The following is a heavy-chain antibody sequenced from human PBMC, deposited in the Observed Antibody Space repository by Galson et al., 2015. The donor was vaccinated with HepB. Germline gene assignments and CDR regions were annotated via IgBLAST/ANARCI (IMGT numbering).Heavy chain of an antibody. V-gene: IGHV3-30-3*01. CDR3: ARDSSDIVVVPAAIGPPSCYYYGMDV. Sequence: SLRLSCAASGFTFSSYAMHWVRQAPGKGLEWVAVISYDGSNKYYADSVKGRFTISRDNSKNTLYLQMNSLRAEDTAVYYCARDSSDIVVVPAAIGPPSCYYYGMDVWGQGTTVTVSS. CDR2: ISYDGSNK. J-gene: IGHJ6*02. CDR1: GFTFSSYA. D-gene: IGHD2-2*01.